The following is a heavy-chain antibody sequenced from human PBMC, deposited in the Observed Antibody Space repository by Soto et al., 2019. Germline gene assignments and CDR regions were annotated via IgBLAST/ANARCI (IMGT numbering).Heavy chain of an antibody. CDR2: ISSSSSYI. V-gene: IGHV3-21*01. CDR3: ARDSGCMGYYYGSGSYYNSYYYYGMDV. D-gene: IGHD3-10*01. J-gene: IGHJ6*02. Sequence: PGGSLRLSCAASGFTFSSYSMNWVRQAPGKGLEWVSSISSSSSYIYYADSVKGRFTISRDNAKNSLYLQMNSLRAEDTAVYYCARDSGCMGYYYGSGSYYNSYYYYGMDVWGQGTTVTVSS. CDR1: GFTFSSYS.